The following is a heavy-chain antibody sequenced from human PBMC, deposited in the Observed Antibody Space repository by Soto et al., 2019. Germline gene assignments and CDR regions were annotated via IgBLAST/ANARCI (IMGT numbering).Heavy chain of an antibody. CDR3: AGGDNYYALGV. D-gene: IGHD2-15*01. CDR1: ASTFSNYI. Sequence: LQLMESGGGVVQPGRSLRLSCAASASTFSNYIMHWVRQAPGKGLEWVAFISYDGSNSNYADFVEGRFTISRDNPKNMLYLQLSSLRPDDTAVYYCAGGDNYYALGVWGQGTTVTVSS. J-gene: IGHJ6*02. CDR2: ISYDGSNS. V-gene: IGHV3-30*04.